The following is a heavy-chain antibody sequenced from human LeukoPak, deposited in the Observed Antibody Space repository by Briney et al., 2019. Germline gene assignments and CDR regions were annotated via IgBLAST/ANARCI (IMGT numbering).Heavy chain of an antibody. CDR2: IYSGGST. CDR1: GLTVGTNY. D-gene: IGHD2-15*01. J-gene: IGHJ4*02. CDR3: ARNVVVGDTDYFDY. V-gene: IGHV3-66*01. Sequence: GGSLRLSCAASGLTVGTNYMSWVRQAPGKGLEWVSVIYSGGSTYYPDSVKGRFTMSRDNSKNTLSLQMNSLRGEDTAVYYCARNVVVGDTDYFDYWGQGTLVTVSS.